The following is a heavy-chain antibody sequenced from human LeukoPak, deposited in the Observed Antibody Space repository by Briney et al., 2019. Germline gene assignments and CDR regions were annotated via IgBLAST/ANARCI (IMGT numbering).Heavy chain of an antibody. CDR1: GGAFSGYY. V-gene: IGHV4-34*01. CDR3: ARGRLAYCGGDCYFYFQH. CDR2: INHSGST. D-gene: IGHD2-21*02. Sequence: SETPSPTCAVYGGAFSGYYWSWIRQPPGKGPEWIGEINHSGSTNYNPSLKSRVTISVDTSKNQFSLKLSSVTAADTAVYYCARGRLAYCGGDCYFYFQHWGQGTLVTVSS. J-gene: IGHJ1*01.